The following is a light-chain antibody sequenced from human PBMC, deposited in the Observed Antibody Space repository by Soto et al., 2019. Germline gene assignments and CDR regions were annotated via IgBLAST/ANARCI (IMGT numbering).Light chain of an antibody. V-gene: IGKV3D-20*02. CDR3: QQRSNWL. Sequence: EIVLTQSPGTLSLSPGERATLSCRASQRVTSSYLAWYQQKLGQAPRLLISGASSRATGIPDRFSGSGSGTDFTLTISRLEPEDFAVYYCQQRSNWLFGPGTKVDIK. CDR2: GAS. J-gene: IGKJ3*01. CDR1: QRVTSSY.